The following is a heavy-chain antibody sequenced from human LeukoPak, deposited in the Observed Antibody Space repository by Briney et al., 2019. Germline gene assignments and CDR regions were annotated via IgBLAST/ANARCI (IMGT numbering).Heavy chain of an antibody. CDR2: IVVGSGNT. D-gene: IGHD5-24*01. CDR1: GFTFTSSA. V-gene: IGHV1-58*02. J-gene: IGHJ3*02. Sequence: GASVKVSCKASGFTFTSSAMQWVRQARGQRPEWIGWIVVGSGNTNYAQKFQERVTITRDMSTSTAYMELSSLRSEDTAVYYCAAVRDTYDAFDIWGQGTMVTVSS. CDR3: AAVRDTYDAFDI.